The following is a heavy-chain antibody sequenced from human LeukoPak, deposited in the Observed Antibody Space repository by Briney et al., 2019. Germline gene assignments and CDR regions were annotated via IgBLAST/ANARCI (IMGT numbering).Heavy chain of an antibody. V-gene: IGHV5-51*01. CDR2: IYPGDSDT. CDR1: GYSFTGHW. Sequence: GESLKISCQASGYSFTGHWLGWVRQMPGKGLEWVGIIYPGDSDTRYSPSFQGHVIISADRSTNTAYLQWNSLKASDTAMYYCARRGDWDSIVRGVFFDYWGQGSLVSVSS. CDR3: ARRGDWDSIVRGVFFDY. J-gene: IGHJ4*02. D-gene: IGHD3-10*01.